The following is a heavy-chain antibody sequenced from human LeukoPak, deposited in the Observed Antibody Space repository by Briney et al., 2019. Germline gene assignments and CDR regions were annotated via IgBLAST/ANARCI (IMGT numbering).Heavy chain of an antibody. CDR2: ISGSGGST. V-gene: IGHV3-23*01. J-gene: IGHJ4*02. CDR3: AKAMDYYGSGSRFDY. D-gene: IGHD3-10*01. Sequence: HSGGSLRLSCAASGFTFSSYAMSWVRQAPGKGLEWVSAISGSGGSTYYADSVKGRFTISRDNSKNTLYLQMNSLRAEDTAVYYCAKAMDYYGSGSRFDYWGQGTLVTVSS. CDR1: GFTFSSYA.